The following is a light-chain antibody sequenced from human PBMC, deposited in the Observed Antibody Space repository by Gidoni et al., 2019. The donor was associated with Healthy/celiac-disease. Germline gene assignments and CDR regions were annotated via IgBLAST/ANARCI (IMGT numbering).Light chain of an antibody. J-gene: IGKJ1*01. CDR1: QSMSSY. Sequence: DIQMTQSPSSLSASVGDRVTITCRASQSMSSYLNWYQQKPGKAPKLLIYAASSLQSGVPSRFSDRGSGTDFTLTISSLQPEDFATYYCQQSYSTPPWTFGQGTKVEIK. CDR2: AAS. V-gene: IGKV1-39*01. CDR3: QQSYSTPPWT.